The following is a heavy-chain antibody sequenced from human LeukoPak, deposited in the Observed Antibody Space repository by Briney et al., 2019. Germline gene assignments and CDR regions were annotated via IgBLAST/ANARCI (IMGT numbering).Heavy chain of an antibody. CDR2: ISVYNSNT. V-gene: IGHV1-18*01. Sequence: ASVKVSCKASGYTFTSYGITWVRQAPGQGLEWMGWISVYNSNTKYAQKLQGRVTMTTETSASTAYMELRSLRSDDTAVYYCARDYSRGDPDYWGQGTLVTVSS. CDR3: ARDYSRGDPDY. CDR1: GYTFTSYG. D-gene: IGHD3-22*01. J-gene: IGHJ4*02.